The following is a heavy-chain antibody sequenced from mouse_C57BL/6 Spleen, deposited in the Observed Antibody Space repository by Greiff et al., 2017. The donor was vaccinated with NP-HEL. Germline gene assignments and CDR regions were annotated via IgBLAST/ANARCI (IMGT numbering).Heavy chain of an antibody. J-gene: IGHJ3*01. D-gene: IGHD1-1*01. CDR3: ARHEGGDYGSRTWFAY. V-gene: IGHV1-62-2*01. CDR1: GYTFTEYT. CDR2: FYPGSGSI. Sequence: VQLQQSGAELVKPGASVKLSCKASGYTFTEYTIHWVKQRSGQGLEWIGWFYPGSGSIKYNEKFKDKATLTADKSSSTVYMELSRLTSEDSAVYSGARHEGGDYGSRTWFAYWGQGTLVTVSA.